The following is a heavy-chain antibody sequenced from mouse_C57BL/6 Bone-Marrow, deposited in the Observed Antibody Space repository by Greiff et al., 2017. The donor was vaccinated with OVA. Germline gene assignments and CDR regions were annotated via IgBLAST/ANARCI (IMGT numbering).Heavy chain of an antibody. CDR3: ARSVYYYGSSPHWYFDV. D-gene: IGHD1-1*01. CDR1: GYTFTSYW. Sequence: VQLQQPGAELVKPGASVKLSCKASGYTFTSYWMHWVKQRPGQGLEWIGMIHPNSGSTNYNEKFKSKATLTVDKSSSTAYMQLSSLTSEDSAVYYCARSVYYYGSSPHWYFDVWGTGTTVTVSS. J-gene: IGHJ1*03. CDR2: IHPNSGST. V-gene: IGHV1-64*01.